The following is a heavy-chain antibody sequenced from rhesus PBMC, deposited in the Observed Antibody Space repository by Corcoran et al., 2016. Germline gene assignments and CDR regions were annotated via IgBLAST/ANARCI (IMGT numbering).Heavy chain of an antibody. Sequence: QVQLQESGPGLVKPSETLSLTCAVSGGSISRGYYHWNWVRQSPGKGLEWIGYITYSGSTDYNPSLKSRVTISRDTSKDQFSLKLTSVTAADTAVYYCARQNWNAFDFWGQGLTVTVSS. CDR2: ITYSGST. CDR3: ARQNWNAFDF. V-gene: IGHV4-122*02. CDR1: GGSISRGYYH. D-gene: IGHD2-15*01. J-gene: IGHJ3*01.